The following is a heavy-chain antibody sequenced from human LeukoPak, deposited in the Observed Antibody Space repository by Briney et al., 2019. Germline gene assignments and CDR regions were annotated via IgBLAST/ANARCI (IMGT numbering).Heavy chain of an antibody. D-gene: IGHD6-19*01. J-gene: IGHJ4*02. CDR1: GYTFTDYY. Sequence: GASVKVSCKTSGYTFTDYYIHWVRQAPGQGLEWMGRINPNGGGTNYAQKFQGSITMTRDTSISTAYMDLGRVTSDDTAVYYCARAGDWLALDFWGQGTLVTVSS. CDR3: ARAGDWLALDF. V-gene: IGHV1-2*06. CDR2: INPNGGGT.